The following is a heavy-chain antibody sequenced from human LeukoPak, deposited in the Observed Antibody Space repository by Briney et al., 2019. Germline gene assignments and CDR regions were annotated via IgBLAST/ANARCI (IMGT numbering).Heavy chain of an antibody. CDR2: INPSGGST. Sequence: ASVKVSCKASGYTFTSYYMHWVRQAPGQGLEWMGIINPSGGSTSYAQKFQGRVTMTRDTSTSTVYMELSSLRSEDTAVYYCARGSDSSGYYFNWFDPWGQGTLVTVSS. J-gene: IGHJ5*02. CDR1: GYTFTSYY. V-gene: IGHV1-46*01. D-gene: IGHD3-22*01. CDR3: ARGSDSSGYYFNWFDP.